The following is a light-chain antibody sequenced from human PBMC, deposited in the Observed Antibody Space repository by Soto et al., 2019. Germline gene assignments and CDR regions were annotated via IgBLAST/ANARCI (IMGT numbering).Light chain of an antibody. J-gene: IGKJ1*01. CDR1: QSLDSW. V-gene: IGKV1-5*03. Sequence: DIQMTQSPSTLSASVEDRVTITCRASQSLDSWLAWYQQKPGKPPKLLIYQTSILEFGVPSRFSGSGSGTLFTLTIRSLQPDDFATYYCQQYHSFSTFGPGTKVEIK. CDR2: QTS. CDR3: QQYHSFST.